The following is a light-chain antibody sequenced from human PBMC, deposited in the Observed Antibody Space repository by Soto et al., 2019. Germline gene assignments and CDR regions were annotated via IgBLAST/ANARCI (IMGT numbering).Light chain of an antibody. CDR2: EVT. CDR3: SSHTSGSTRV. CDR1: SSDVGGYDY. Sequence: QSVLTQPASVSGSPGQSIAISCTGTSSDVGGYDYVSWYQQQPDKAPKLMIYEVTKRPSGVSNCFSGSKSGNTASLTISGLQAEDEADYYCSSHTSGSTRVFGTGTKVTVL. J-gene: IGLJ1*01. V-gene: IGLV2-14*01.